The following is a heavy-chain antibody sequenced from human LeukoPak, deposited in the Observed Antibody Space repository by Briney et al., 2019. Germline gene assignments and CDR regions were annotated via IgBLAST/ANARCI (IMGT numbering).Heavy chain of an antibody. CDR1: GLTFSSYP. D-gene: IGHD1-26*01. Sequence: PGGSLRLSCAASGLTFSSYPMSWVRQAPGKGLKWVSAISNGGGSAYYADSVKGRFTISRDNSKSTLYLQMNNLRAEDTAIYYCARDNDVGGAFSLWGQGTMVTVSS. J-gene: IGHJ3*01. V-gene: IGHV3-23*01. CDR2: ISNGGGSA. CDR3: ARDNDVGGAFSL.